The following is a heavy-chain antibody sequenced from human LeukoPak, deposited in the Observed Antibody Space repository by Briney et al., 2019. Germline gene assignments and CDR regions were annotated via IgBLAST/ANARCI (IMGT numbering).Heavy chain of an antibody. V-gene: IGHV3-7*01. CDR1: GFTFSSYW. J-gene: IGHJ5*02. D-gene: IGHD1-26*01. Sequence: GGSLRLSCAASGFTFSSYWMSWVRQAPGKGLEWVANIRQDGSEKYYVDSVKGRFTISRDNAKNSLYLQMNSLRAEDTAVYYCARDLGLLYLDPWGQGTLVTVSS. CDR3: ARDLGLLYLDP. CDR2: IRQDGSEK.